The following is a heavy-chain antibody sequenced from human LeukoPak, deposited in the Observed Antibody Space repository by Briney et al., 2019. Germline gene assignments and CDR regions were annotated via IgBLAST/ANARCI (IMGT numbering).Heavy chain of an antibody. CDR2: ISSNGGST. J-gene: IGHJ4*02. CDR3: ARDQGYCSGGSCGYFDY. CDR1: GFTFSSYA. D-gene: IGHD2-15*01. V-gene: IGHV3-64*01. Sequence: GGSLRLSCAASGFTFSSYAMHWVRQAPGKGLEYVSAISSNGGSTYYANSVKGRFTISRDNSKNTLYLQMGSLRAEDMAVYYCARDQGYCSGGSCGYFDYWGQGTLVTVSS.